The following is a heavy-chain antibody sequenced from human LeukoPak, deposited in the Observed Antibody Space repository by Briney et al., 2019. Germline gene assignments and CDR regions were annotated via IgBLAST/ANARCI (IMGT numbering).Heavy chain of an antibody. V-gene: IGHV4-39*07. CDR1: GGSISSSSYY. CDR3: ASNARGWFDP. D-gene: IGHD3-10*02. CDR2: IYYSGST. J-gene: IGHJ5*02. Sequence: SETLSLTCTVSGGSISSSSYYWGWIRQPPGKGLEWIGSIYYSGSTYYNPSLKSRVTISVDTSKNQFSLKLSSVTAADTAVYYCASNARGWFDPWGQGTLVTVSS.